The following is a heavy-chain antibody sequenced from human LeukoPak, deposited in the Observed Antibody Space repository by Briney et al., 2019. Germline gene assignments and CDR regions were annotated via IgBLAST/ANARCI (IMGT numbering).Heavy chain of an antibody. V-gene: IGHV3-9*01. CDR2: ISWNSGSI. CDR3: ARGGGNGYYGSGSYPDY. CDR1: GFTFDDYA. D-gene: IGHD3-10*01. J-gene: IGHJ4*02. Sequence: GRSLRLSCAASGFTFDDYAMHWVRQAPGKGLEWVSGISWNSGSIGYADSVKGRFTISRDNAKNSLYLQMNSLRAEDTALYYCARGGGNGYYGSGSYPDYWGQGTLVTVSS.